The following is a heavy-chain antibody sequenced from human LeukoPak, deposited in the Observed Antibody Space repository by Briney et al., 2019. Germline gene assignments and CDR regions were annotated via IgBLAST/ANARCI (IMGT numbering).Heavy chain of an antibody. J-gene: IGHJ4*02. CDR3: ARSNYDILTWFDY. D-gene: IGHD3-9*01. V-gene: IGHV4-59*01. Sequence: PSETLSLTCTVSGGSISSYYWSWIRQPPGKGLEWIGYIYYSGSTNYNPSLKSRVTISVDTSKNQFSLKLSSVTAADTAVYYCARSNYDILTWFDYWGQGTLVTVSS. CDR2: IYYSGST. CDR1: GGSISSYY.